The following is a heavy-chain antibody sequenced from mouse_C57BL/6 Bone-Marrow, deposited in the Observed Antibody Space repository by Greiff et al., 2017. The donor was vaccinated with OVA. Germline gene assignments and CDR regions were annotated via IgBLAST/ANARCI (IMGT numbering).Heavy chain of an antibody. D-gene: IGHD1-1*01. CDR3: TRYYGRDYFDY. J-gene: IGHJ2*01. V-gene: IGHV5-9-1*02. CDR2: ISSGGDYI. Sequence: DVKLVESGAGLVKPGGSLKLSCAASGFTFSSYAMSWVRQTPEKRLEWVAYISSGGDYIYYADTVKGRFTISRDNARNTLYLQMSSLKSEDTAMYYCTRYYGRDYFDYWGQGTTLTVSS. CDR1: GFTFSSYA.